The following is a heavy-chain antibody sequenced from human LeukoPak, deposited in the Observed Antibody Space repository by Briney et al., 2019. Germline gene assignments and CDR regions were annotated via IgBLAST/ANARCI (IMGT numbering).Heavy chain of an antibody. D-gene: IGHD4-23*01. CDR2: ISYDGITK. CDR3: AREGDYGGNSGSFDY. CDR1: GFTFSSYA. Sequence: GGSLRLSCAASGFTFSSYAMHWVRQTPGKGLEWVAFISYDGITKHYADSVKGRFSISRDNSKNTLYLQMNSLRDEDTAVYYCAREGDYGGNSGSFDYWGQGTLVTVSS. J-gene: IGHJ4*02. V-gene: IGHV3-30-3*01.